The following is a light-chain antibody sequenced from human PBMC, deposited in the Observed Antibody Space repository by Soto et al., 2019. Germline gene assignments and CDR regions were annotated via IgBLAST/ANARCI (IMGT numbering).Light chain of an antibody. V-gene: IGKV1-5*01. J-gene: IGKJ4*01. CDR1: QSISSW. CDR2: DAS. Sequence: DIQMIQSPSTLSASVGDRVTITCRATQSISSWLAWYQQKPGKAPNLLIYDASSLQSGVPSRFSGSGYGTDFTLTISSLQPEDFATYYCQQYNSYSLSFGGGTSVEIE. CDR3: QQYNSYSLS.